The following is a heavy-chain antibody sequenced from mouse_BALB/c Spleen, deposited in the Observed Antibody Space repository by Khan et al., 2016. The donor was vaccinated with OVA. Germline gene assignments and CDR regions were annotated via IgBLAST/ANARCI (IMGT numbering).Heavy chain of an antibody. J-gene: IGHJ3*01. CDR2: IIPNNGGA. V-gene: IGHV1S81*02. CDR3: TRSGYGSFAY. D-gene: IGHD2-2*01. CDR1: GYTFTSYS. Sequence: VQLQQSGAELVKPGASVKLSCKTSGYTFTSYSMYWVKQRPGQGLEWIGEIIPNNGGANFNEKFKSKATLTVDKSSSTAYMQLSSLTSEDSAVYYCTRSGYGSFAYWGQGTLVTVSA.